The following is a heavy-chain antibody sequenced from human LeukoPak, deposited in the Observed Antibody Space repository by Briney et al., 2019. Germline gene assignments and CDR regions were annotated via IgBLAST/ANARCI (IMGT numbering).Heavy chain of an antibody. CDR2: MNPNSGNT. Sequence: ASVKVSCKASGYTFTSYDINWVRQATGQGLEWMGWMNPNSGNTGYAQKFQGRVTITRNTSISTAYMELSSLRSEDTAVYYCATSYGYYYMDVWGKGTTVTVSS. D-gene: IGHD1-26*01. J-gene: IGHJ6*03. CDR1: GYTFTSYD. V-gene: IGHV1-8*03. CDR3: ATSYGYYYMDV.